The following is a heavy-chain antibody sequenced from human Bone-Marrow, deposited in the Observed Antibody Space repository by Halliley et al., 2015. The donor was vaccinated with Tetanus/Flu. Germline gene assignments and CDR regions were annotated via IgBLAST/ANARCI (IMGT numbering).Heavy chain of an antibody. CDR1: GSSISSGYY. CDR3: ARSRRAAGSSFFES. J-gene: IGHJ4*02. D-gene: IGHD2-15*01. Sequence: TLSLTCAVSGSSISSGYYWAWIRQPPGKGLEWIGYIYRAGLNYYNPSLQSRVTISIDRARNQFSLKMTSMTAADTAIYYCARSRRAAGSSFFESWGQGILVTVSS. V-gene: IGHV4-38-2*01. CDR2: IYRAGLN.